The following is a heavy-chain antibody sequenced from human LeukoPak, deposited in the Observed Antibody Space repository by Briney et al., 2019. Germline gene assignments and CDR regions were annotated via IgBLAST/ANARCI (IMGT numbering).Heavy chain of an antibody. D-gene: IGHD6-6*01. Sequence: SETLSLTCTVSGGSISSYYWSWIRQPAGKGLEWIGRIYTSGSTNYNPSLKSRVTMSVATSKNQFSLKLSSVTAADTAVYYCARVQLVRGYYGMDVWGQGTTVTVSS. CDR1: GGSISSYY. V-gene: IGHV4-4*07. CDR3: ARVQLVRGYYGMDV. CDR2: IYTSGST. J-gene: IGHJ6*02.